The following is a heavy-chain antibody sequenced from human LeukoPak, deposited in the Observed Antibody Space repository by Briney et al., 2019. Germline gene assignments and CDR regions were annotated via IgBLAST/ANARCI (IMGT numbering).Heavy chain of an antibody. V-gene: IGHV1-2*02. CDR3: ARAGWRTSYYGMDV. D-gene: IGHD5-24*01. J-gene: IGHJ6*02. Sequence: ASVKVSCKASGYTFTGYYMHWVRQAPGQGLEWMGWINPNSGGTNYAQKFQGRVTMTRDTSISTAYMELSRLRSDDTAVYYCARAGWRTSYYGMDVRGQGTTVTVSS. CDR2: INPNSGGT. CDR1: GYTFTGYY.